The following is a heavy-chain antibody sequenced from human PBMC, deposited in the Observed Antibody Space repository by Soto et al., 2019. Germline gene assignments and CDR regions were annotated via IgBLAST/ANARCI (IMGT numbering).Heavy chain of an antibody. Sequence: ASVKVSCKASGYTFTNYGISWVRQAPGQGLEWMGWISPYNGNTDYARKLQGRVTMTTDTSTSTAYMELRSLRSDDTAVFYCARSPSRGYYYYMDVWGKGTTVTVSS. CDR3: ARSPSRGYYYYMDV. CDR2: ISPYNGNT. J-gene: IGHJ6*03. D-gene: IGHD3-10*01. V-gene: IGHV1-18*01. CDR1: GYTFTNYG.